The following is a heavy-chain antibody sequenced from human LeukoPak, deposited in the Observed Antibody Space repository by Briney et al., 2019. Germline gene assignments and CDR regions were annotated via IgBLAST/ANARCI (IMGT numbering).Heavy chain of an antibody. J-gene: IGHJ4*02. CDR2: SHYSKTT. V-gene: IGHV4-59*08. CDR1: DGSITNYY. D-gene: IGHD4-17*01. Sequence: SETLSLTCTVSDGSITNYYWSWIRQPPGKGLEWIAYSHYSKTTTYHPSLRSRATASVDASKNQFSLKLSSVTAADTAVYYCARHAGNHYGDFFDYWGQGTLVTVSS. CDR3: ARHAGNHYGDFFDY.